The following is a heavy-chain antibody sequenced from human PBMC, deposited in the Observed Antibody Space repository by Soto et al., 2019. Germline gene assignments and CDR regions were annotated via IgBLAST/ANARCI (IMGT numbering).Heavy chain of an antibody. CDR1: GDSVTSYY. Sequence: QVQLQESGPGLVRPSETLSLTCTVSGDSVTSYYWFWIRQSPGKGLEWIGYTDYSGNTNYNPSLKSRVTISGDTSKNHFSLRLRAGIAADPSVYYCARAVGDPLYDLDYWGQGTLVTVSS. J-gene: IGHJ4*02. D-gene: IGHD6-19*01. CDR2: TDYSGNT. CDR3: ARAVGDPLYDLDY. V-gene: IGHV4-59*08.